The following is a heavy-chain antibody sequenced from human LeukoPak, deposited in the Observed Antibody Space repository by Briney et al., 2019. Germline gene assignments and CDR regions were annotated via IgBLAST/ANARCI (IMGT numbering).Heavy chain of an antibody. CDR1: CGSISSYY. Sequence: SETLSLTCTDSCGSISSYYWSWIRQPPGKGLEWIGYIYYSGSTNYNPSLKSRVTISVDTSKNQFSLKLSSVTAADTAVYYCAREHNWYFDLWGRGTLVTVSS. CDR3: AREHNWYFDL. CDR2: IYYSGST. V-gene: IGHV4-59*01. J-gene: IGHJ2*01.